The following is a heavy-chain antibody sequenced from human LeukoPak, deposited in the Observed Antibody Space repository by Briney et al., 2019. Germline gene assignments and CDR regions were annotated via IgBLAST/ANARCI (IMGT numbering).Heavy chain of an antibody. D-gene: IGHD5-12*01. CDR3: AKDVDIVPLYYFDY. CDR2: ISGSGGST. J-gene: IGHJ4*02. CDR1: GFTFSSYA. V-gene: IGHV3-23*01. Sequence: AASLRLSCAASGFTFSSYAMSWVRQPPGKGLEWVSDISGSGGSTYYAESGTARFTISRDNYKNTLSLKMTSLRAEDTAVYYCAKDVDIVPLYYFDYWGQGTLVTVSS.